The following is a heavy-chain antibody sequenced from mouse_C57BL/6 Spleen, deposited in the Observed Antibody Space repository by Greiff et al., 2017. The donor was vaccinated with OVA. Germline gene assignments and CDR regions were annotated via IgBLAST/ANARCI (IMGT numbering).Heavy chain of an antibody. J-gene: IGHJ3*01. CDR3: ARRRQNGYDEAWFAY. Sequence: QVHVKQSGAELARPGASVKLSCKASGYTFTSYGISWVKQRTGQGLEWIGEIYPRSGNTYYNEKFKGKATLTADKSSSTAYMELRSLTSEDSAVYFCARRRQNGYDEAWFAYWGQGTLVTVSA. CDR1: GYTFTSYG. D-gene: IGHD2-2*01. V-gene: IGHV1-81*01. CDR2: IYPRSGNT.